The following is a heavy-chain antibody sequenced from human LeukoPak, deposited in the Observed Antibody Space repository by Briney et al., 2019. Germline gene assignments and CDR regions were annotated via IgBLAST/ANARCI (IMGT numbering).Heavy chain of an antibody. J-gene: IGHJ6*02. D-gene: IGHD5-24*01. CDR3: ASPTIDGYNKYGMDV. CDR1: GYTFTSYG. V-gene: IGHV1-18*01. Sequence: GASVKVSCKASGYTFTSYGISWVRQAPGQGLEWMGWISAYNVNTNYVGKLQGRVTMTTDTSTSTAYMELRSLRSDDTAVYYCASPTIDGYNKYGMDVWGQGTTVTVSS. CDR2: ISAYNVNT.